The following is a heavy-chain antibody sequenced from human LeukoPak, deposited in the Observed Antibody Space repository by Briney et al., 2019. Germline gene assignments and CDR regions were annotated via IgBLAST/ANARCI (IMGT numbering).Heavy chain of an antibody. D-gene: IGHD3-10*01. J-gene: IGHJ4*02. V-gene: IGHV3-64*01. CDR1: GFTFDNYA. CDR3: ARTYSYGAGTYSSFGY. Sequence: SAGSLRLSCAAFGFTFDNYALHWVRQAPGKGLEYVSGLSPNGDSTYYANSVKGRFTISRDNPQHTLFLQMGSLRVEDTAVYYCARTYSYGAGTYSSFGYWGQGTLVTVSP. CDR2: LSPNGDST.